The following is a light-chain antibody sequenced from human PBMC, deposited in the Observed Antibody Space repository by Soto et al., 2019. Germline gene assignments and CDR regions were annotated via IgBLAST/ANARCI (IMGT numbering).Light chain of an antibody. J-gene: IGLJ3*02. Sequence: QSALTQPPSVSGSPGQSVTISCTGTSSDIGYHNRVSWYQQPPGTAPKLMIYEVSTRYSGVPDRFSGSKPGNTASLTISGLQAEDEADYYCSSFASSATLVFGGGTKLTVL. V-gene: IGLV2-18*02. CDR2: EVS. CDR3: SSFASSATLV. CDR1: SSDIGYHNR.